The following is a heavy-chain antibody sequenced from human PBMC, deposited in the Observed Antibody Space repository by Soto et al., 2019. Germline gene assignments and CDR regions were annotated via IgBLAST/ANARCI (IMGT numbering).Heavy chain of an antibody. D-gene: IGHD4-17*01. CDR2: IHYSGST. J-gene: IGHJ5*02. Sequence: SETLSLTCSVSGASISSSSYYWGWIRQPPGKGLEWIGSIHYSGSTYYNPSLKSRVTISVDTSKNQFSLKLSSVTAADTAVYYCARQDYGDYSTNWFDPWGQGTLVTVSS. V-gene: IGHV4-39*01. CDR3: ARQDYGDYSTNWFDP. CDR1: GASISSSSYY.